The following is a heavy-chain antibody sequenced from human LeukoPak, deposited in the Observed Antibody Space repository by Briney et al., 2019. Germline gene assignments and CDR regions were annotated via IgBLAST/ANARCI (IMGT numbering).Heavy chain of an antibody. D-gene: IGHD2-8*02. CDR2: INPNSGGT. CDR1: GYTFTGYF. CDR3: AREVLAKNYGMYV. V-gene: IGHV1-2*02. J-gene: IGHJ6*02. Sequence: ASVKVSCKASGYTFTGYFMHWVRQAPGQGLEWMGWINPNSGGTNYAQKFQGRVTMTRDTSISTAYMELSSLRSDDTAVYYCAREVLAKNYGMYVWGQGTTVTVSS.